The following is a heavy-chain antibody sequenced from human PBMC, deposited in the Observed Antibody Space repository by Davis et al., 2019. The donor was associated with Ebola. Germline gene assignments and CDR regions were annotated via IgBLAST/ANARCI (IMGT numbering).Heavy chain of an antibody. CDR3: ARIVGATYFDY. CDR2: INHSGST. V-gene: IGHV4-34*01. D-gene: IGHD1-26*01. Sequence: SETLSLTCAVYGGSFSGYYWSWIRQPPGKGLEWIGEINHSGSTNYNPSLKSRVTISVDTSKNQFSLKLSSVTAAETAVYYCARIVGATYFDYWGQGTQVTVSS. CDR1: GGSFSGYY. J-gene: IGHJ4*02.